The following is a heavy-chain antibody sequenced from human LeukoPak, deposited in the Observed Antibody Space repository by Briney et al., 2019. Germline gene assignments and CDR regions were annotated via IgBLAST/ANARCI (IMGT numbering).Heavy chain of an antibody. V-gene: IGHV4-34*01. CDR3: ASAWNGHKDY. D-gene: IGHD2-8*01. CDR2: INHSGST. Sequence: SETLSLTCAVYGGSFSGYYWSWIRQPPGKGLEWIGEINHSGSTNYNPSLKSRVTISVDTSKNQFSLKLSSVTAADTAVYYCASAWNGHKDYWGQGTLVTVSS. CDR1: GGSFSGYY. J-gene: IGHJ4*02.